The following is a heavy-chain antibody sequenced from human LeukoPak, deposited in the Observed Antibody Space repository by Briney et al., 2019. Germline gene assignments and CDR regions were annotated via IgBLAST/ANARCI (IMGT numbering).Heavy chain of an antibody. V-gene: IGHV3-53*01. CDR2: IYSGGST. D-gene: IGHD3-16*01. CDR3: ARDHLGAFDY. J-gene: IGHJ4*02. Sequence: PGGSLRLSCAASGFTVSSNYMSWVRQAPGKGLEWVSVIYSGGSTYYADSVKGRFTIFRDNSKNTLYLKMNSLRAEDTAVYYCARDHLGAFDYWGQGTLVTVSS. CDR1: GFTVSSNY.